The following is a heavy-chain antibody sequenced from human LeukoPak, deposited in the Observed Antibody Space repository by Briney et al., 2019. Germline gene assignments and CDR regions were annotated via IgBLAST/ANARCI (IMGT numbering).Heavy chain of an antibody. V-gene: IGHV3-23*01. J-gene: IGHJ4*02. CDR3: AKGYDYGQTNFDY. D-gene: IGHD4-17*01. CDR1: GFTFSSYA. Sequence: PGGSLRLSCAASGFTFSSYAMSWVRQAPGKGLEWVSSISGSGGSTYHADSVKGRFTISRDNSKNTLYLQMNSLRAEDTAVYYCAKGYDYGQTNFDYWGQGTLVTVSS. CDR2: ISGSGGST.